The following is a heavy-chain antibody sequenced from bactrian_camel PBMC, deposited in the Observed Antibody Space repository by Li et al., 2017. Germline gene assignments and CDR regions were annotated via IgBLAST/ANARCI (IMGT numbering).Heavy chain of an antibody. J-gene: IGHJ6*01. Sequence: HVQLVESGGGLVQPGGSLRLSCAASGFTFSSYGMSWVRQAPGKGLEWVSSIYTDGTSTYYADSVKGRFTISRDNAKNTVYLQMNSLKSEDTALYYCATDPLLLVVAGSTFGYWGQGTQVTVS. CDR3: ATDPLLLVVAGSTFGY. D-gene: IGHD6*01. CDR1: GFTFSSYG. CDR2: IYTDGTST. V-gene: IGHV3-2*01.